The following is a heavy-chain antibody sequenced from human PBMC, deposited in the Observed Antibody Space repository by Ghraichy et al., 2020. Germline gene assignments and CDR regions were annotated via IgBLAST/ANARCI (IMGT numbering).Heavy chain of an antibody. CDR3: AHLGTFDI. CDR2: ISASGGST. CDR1: GFTLNSFA. Sequence: GGSLRLSCAASGFTLNSFAMSWVRQAPGKGLEWVSGISASGGSTYYADSVKGRFTMSRDNSKSTLYLQMNSLRVEDTALYYCAHLGTFDIWGQGTMVTVSS. V-gene: IGHV3-23*01. J-gene: IGHJ3*02.